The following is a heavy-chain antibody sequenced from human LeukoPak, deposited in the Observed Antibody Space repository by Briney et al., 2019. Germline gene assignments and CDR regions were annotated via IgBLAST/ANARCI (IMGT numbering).Heavy chain of an antibody. D-gene: IGHD4-23*01. J-gene: IGHJ1*01. CDR3: YGANAEH. V-gene: IGHV3-74*03. CDR1: GFTFSSYW. Sequence: GGSLTLSCAASGFTFSSYWMHWVRQAPGKGLVWVSGTNTDGSSTMYADSVKGRFTIARDNAKHTLYLQMNSLRAEDTAVYYCYGANAEHWGQGTLVTVSS. CDR2: TNTDGSST.